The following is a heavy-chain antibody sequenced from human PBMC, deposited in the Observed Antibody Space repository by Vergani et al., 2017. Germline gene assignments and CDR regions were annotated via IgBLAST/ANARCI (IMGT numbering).Heavy chain of an antibody. Sequence: VQLVESGGDLVQPGRSLRLSCAASGFTFSDYYMSWIRQAPGKGLEWVSYISSSGSTIYYADSVKGRFTISRDNAKNSLYLQMNSLRAEDTAVYYCARVIDCSGGSCYSGAFDIWGQGTMVTVSS. D-gene: IGHD2-15*01. V-gene: IGHV3-11*01. CDR3: ARVIDCSGGSCYSGAFDI. J-gene: IGHJ3*02. CDR2: ISSSGSTI. CDR1: GFTFSDYY.